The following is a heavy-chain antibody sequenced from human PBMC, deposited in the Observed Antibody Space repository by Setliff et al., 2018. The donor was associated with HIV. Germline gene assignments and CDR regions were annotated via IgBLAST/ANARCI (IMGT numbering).Heavy chain of an antibody. Sequence: PSETLSLTCSVYGGSISRGGRYWGWIRQHPGRGLEWLGYVYYTGESFYKPSLGGRVTILQDKSKNQFSLELQSVTAADTAVYYCASATVGGASPFDSWGPGTLVTVSS. J-gene: IGHJ4*02. V-gene: IGHV4-31*03. CDR2: VYYTGES. CDR1: GGSISRGGRY. CDR3: ASATVGGASPFDS. D-gene: IGHD4-4*01.